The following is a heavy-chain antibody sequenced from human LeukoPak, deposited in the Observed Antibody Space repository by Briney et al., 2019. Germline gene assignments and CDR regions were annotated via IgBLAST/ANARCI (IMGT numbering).Heavy chain of an antibody. CDR3: ATVYDFWSGPLLP. D-gene: IGHD3-3*01. Sequence: GASVKVSCKVSGYTLTELSMHWMRQAPGKGLEWMGGFDPEDGETIYAQKFQGRVTMTEDTSTDTAYMELSSLRSEDTAVYYCATVYDFWSGPLLPWGQGTLVTVSS. CDR1: GYTLTELS. J-gene: IGHJ4*02. CDR2: FDPEDGET. V-gene: IGHV1-24*01.